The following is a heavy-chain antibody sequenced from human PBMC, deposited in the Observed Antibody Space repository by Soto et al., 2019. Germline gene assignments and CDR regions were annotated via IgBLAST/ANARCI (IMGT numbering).Heavy chain of an antibody. CDR2: IFHSGTT. Sequence: PSDTLSLTCTVSGASISSSYWSWIRQPPGKGLEWIGYIFHSGTTNYNPSLKSRVTISVDTSKNQFSLNLSSLTTADTAVYFCARGGNRYSSTSFVFGGFDSWGLGTLATLSS. J-gene: IGHJ4*02. CDR3: ARGGNRYSSTSFVFGGFDS. D-gene: IGHD6-6*01. V-gene: IGHV4-59*07. CDR1: GASISSSY.